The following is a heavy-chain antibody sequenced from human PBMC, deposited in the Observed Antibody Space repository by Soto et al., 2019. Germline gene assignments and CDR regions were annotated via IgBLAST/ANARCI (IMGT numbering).Heavy chain of an antibody. J-gene: IGHJ4*02. D-gene: IGHD2-21*02. V-gene: IGHV4-39*01. CDR3: ARQRTTVVTQAYFDH. CDR2: IYYSGRT. CDR1: GESISSSSYY. Sequence: PSETLSLTCIVSGESISSSSYYWSWIRQPPGKGLEWIGSIYYSGRTYYNPSFKSRVTISIDTSKNQFSLKLSSVTATDTAVSYCARQRTTVVTQAYFDHWGQGALVTVSS.